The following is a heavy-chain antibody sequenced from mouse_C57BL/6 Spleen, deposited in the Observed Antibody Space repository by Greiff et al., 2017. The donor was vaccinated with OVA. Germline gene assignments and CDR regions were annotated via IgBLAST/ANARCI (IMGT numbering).Heavy chain of an antibody. CDR1: GYTFTSYW. J-gene: IGHJ4*01. CDR3: ARGGTTVVDAMDY. CDR2: INPSSGYT. D-gene: IGHD1-1*01. V-gene: IGHV1-7*01. Sequence: QVHVKQSGAELAKPGASVKLSCKASGYTFTSYWMHWVKQRPGQGLEWIGYINPSSGYTKYNQKFKDKATLTADKSSSTAYMQLSSLTSEDSAVYYCARGGTTVVDAMDYWGQGTSVTVSS.